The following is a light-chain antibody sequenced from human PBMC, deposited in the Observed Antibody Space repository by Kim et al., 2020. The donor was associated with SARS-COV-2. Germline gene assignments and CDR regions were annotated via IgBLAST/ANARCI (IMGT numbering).Light chain of an antibody. V-gene: IGKV1-16*01. Sequence: DIQISQSPSSLSASVGDRVTITCRASQDIGDFLAWFKQKSGKAPKSLIFAAFHLQSGVPSRFRGGRSGTEFALTINGLQPEDSATYYCQHYYTVPYTFGQGTKLEI. CDR2: AAF. CDR1: QDIGDF. CDR3: QHYYTVPYT. J-gene: IGKJ2*01.